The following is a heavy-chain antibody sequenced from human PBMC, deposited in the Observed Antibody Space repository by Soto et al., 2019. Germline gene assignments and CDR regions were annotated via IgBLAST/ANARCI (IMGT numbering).Heavy chain of an antibody. CDR1: GYTFTSYD. CDR3: AREMTGTTSMEV. Sequence: QVQLVQSGAEVKKPGASVKVSCKASGYTFTSYDINWVRQATGQGLEWMGWMKPNSRKTGYAQKFKGRIPMTRNTCISTVYMELSSMRSEVTAVYYWAREMTGTTSMEVWGQGTTVTVSS. CDR2: MKPNSRKT. J-gene: IGHJ6*01. D-gene: IGHD1-1*01. V-gene: IGHV1-8*01.